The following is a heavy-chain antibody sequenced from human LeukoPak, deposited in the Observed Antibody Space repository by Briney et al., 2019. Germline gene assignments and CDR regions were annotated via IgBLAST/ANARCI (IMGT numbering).Heavy chain of an antibody. D-gene: IGHD2/OR15-2a*01. V-gene: IGHV1-46*01. CDR2: INPSGGST. Sequence: ASVKVSCKASGYTFTGYYLHWVRQAPGQGLEWMGIINPSGGSTGYAQKFQGRVTMTRDMSTSTVYMELSSLRSEDTAVYYCAILSPRLDYWGQGTLVTVSS. CDR1: GYTFTGYY. CDR3: AILSPRLDY. J-gene: IGHJ4*02.